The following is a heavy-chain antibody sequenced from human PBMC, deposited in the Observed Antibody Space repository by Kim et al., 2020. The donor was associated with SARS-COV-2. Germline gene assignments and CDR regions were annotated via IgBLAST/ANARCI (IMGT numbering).Heavy chain of an antibody. Sequence: SETLSLTCAVYGGSFSGYYWSWIRQPPGKGLEWIGEINHSGSTNYNPSLKSRVTISVDTSQNQFSLKLSSVTAADPAVYYCASGGYSSSWYGSLVNWFDP. CDR3: ASGGYSSSWYGSLVNWFDP. CDR2: INHSGST. CDR1: GGSFSGYY. D-gene: IGHD6-13*01. J-gene: IGHJ5*02. V-gene: IGHV4-34*01.